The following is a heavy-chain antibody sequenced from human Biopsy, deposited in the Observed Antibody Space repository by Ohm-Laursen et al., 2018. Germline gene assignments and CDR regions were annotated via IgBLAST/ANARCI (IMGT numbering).Heavy chain of an antibody. CDR3: ARDALGGGSYRFFY. CDR2: IIPIFGTA. V-gene: IGHV1-69*13. CDR1: GGTFTNYA. D-gene: IGHD1-26*01. J-gene: IGHJ4*02. Sequence: SVTVSCNASGGTFTNYAISWVRQAPGQGLEWMGGIIPIFGTANYAQKFQGRVTITADESTSTAYMELSSLRSDDTAVYYCARDALGGGSYRFFYWGQGSLVTVSS.